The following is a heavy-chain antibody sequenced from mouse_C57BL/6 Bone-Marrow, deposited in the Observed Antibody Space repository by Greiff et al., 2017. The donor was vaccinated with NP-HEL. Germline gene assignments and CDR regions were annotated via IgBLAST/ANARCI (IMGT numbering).Heavy chain of an antibody. D-gene: IGHD1-1*01. CDR2: ISNGGGST. CDR1: GFTFSDYY. Sequence: EVQVVESGGGLVQPGGSLKLSCAASGFTFSDYYMYWVRQTPEKRLEWVAYISNGGGSTYYPDTVKGRFTISRDNAKNTLYLQMSRLKSEDTAMYYCARQGTVEGFAYWGQGTLVTVSA. CDR3: ARQGTVEGFAY. V-gene: IGHV5-12*01. J-gene: IGHJ3*01.